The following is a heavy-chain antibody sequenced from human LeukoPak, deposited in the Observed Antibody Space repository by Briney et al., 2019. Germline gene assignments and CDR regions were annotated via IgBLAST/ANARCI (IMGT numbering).Heavy chain of an antibody. CDR1: GYTFTSYG. CDR2: ISAYNGNT. Sequence: GASVKVSCKASGYTFTSYGISWVRQAPGQGLEWMGWISAYNGNTNYAQKLQGRVTMTTDTSTSTAYMELRSLRSDDTAVYYCARDGALQQLAGGMDVWGQGTTVTVSS. D-gene: IGHD6-13*01. CDR3: ARDGALQQLAGGMDV. J-gene: IGHJ6*02. V-gene: IGHV1-18*01.